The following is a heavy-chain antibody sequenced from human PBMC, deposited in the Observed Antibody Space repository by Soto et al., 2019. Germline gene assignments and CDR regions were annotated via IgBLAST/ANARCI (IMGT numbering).Heavy chain of an antibody. J-gene: IGHJ3*02. CDR3: ARDRNVVVPAAMPGAFDI. Sequence: SETLSLRCTVSGGSISSVGYYWSWIRQHPGKGLEWIGYIYYSGSTYYNPSLKSRVTISVDTSKNQFSLKLSSVTAADTAVYYCARDRNVVVPAAMPGAFDIWGQGTMVTVSS. D-gene: IGHD2-2*01. CDR2: IYYSGST. CDR1: GGSISSVGYY. V-gene: IGHV4-31*03.